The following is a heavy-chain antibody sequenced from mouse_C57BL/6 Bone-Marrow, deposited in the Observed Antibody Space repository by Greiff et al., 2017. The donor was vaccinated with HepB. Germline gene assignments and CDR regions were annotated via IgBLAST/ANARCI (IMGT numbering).Heavy chain of an antibody. J-gene: IGHJ4*01. CDR1: GFTFTDYY. V-gene: IGHV7-3*01. D-gene: IGHD2-1*01. CDR3: ARGTLLTMDY. Sequence: EVKLQESGGGLVQPGGSLSLSCAASGFTFTDYYMSWVRQPPGKALEWLGFIRNKANGYTTEYSASVKGRFTISRDNSQSILYLQMNALRAEDSATYYCARGTLLTMDYWGQGTSVTVSS. CDR2: IRNKANGYTT.